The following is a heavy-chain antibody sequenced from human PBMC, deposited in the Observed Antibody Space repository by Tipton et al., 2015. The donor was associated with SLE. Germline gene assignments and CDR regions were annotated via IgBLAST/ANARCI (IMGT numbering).Heavy chain of an antibody. CDR1: GFTFSSYS. V-gene: IGHV3-21*01. CDR3: ARGISEQQLAQGADAFDI. Sequence: VQLVQSGGGLVKPGGSLRLSCAASGFTFSSYSMNWVRQAPGKGLEWVSSISSSSSYIYYADSVKGRFTISRDNAKNSLYLQMNSLRAEDTAVYYCARGISEQQLAQGADAFDIWGQGTMVTVSS. CDR2: ISSSSSYI. D-gene: IGHD6-13*01. J-gene: IGHJ3*02.